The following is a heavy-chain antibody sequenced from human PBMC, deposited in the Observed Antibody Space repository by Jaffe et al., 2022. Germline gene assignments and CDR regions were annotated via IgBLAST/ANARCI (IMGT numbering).Heavy chain of an antibody. CDR2: IYPGDSDT. CDR1: GYSFTSYW. D-gene: IGHD3-10*01. J-gene: IGHJ5*02. CDR3: VRRPGGSGSYYNPTYNWFDP. Sequence: EVQLVQSGAEVKKPGESLKISCKGSGYSFTSYWIGWVRQMPGKGLEWMGIIYPGDSDTRYSPSFQGQVTISADKSISTAYLQWSSLKASDTAMYYCVRRPGGSGSYYNPTYNWFDPWGQGTLVTVSS. V-gene: IGHV5-51*03.